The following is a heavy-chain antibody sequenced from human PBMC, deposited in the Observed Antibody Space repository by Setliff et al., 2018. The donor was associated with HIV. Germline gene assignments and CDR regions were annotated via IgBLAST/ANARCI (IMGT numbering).Heavy chain of an antibody. Sequence: ASVKVSCKASGYTFTSYGISWVRQAPGQGLEWMGWISAYNGNTNYAQQLQCRVTLTTDTSTSTAYMELRSLRSDDTAVYYCARFAVAGTKWSDPWGQGTLVTVSS. CDR1: GYTFTSYG. J-gene: IGHJ5*02. CDR3: ARFAVAGTKWSDP. V-gene: IGHV1-18*01. CDR2: ISAYNGNT. D-gene: IGHD6-19*01.